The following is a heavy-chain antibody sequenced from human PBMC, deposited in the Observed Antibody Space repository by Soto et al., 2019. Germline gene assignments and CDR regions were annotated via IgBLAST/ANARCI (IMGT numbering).Heavy chain of an antibody. V-gene: IGHV4-59*01. Sequence: SETLSLTCTVSGGSISSYYWSWIRQPPGKGLERIGYIYYSGSTNYNPSLKSRVTISVDTSKNQFSLKLSSVTAADTAVYYCAIGIMITFGGVYPPTHWGQGTLVTVSS. CDR1: GGSISSYY. CDR2: IYYSGST. J-gene: IGHJ4*02. D-gene: IGHD3-16*01. CDR3: AIGIMITFGGVYPPTH.